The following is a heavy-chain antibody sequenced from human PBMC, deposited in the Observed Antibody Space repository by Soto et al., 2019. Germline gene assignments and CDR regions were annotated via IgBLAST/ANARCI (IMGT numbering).Heavy chain of an antibody. CDR3: ARGVRDGFDV. CDR2: AYITGST. Sequence: QVQLQESGPGLVKPSETLSLTCTVSGGSISTYYWNWIRQSAGKGLEWIGRAYITGSTNFHPSLKIRVAMSVDPSKNQVSLKLTSVTAADTAVYYCARGVRDGFDVWGQGTVVTVSS. CDR1: GGSISTYY. D-gene: IGHD2-2*01. V-gene: IGHV4-4*07. J-gene: IGHJ3*01.